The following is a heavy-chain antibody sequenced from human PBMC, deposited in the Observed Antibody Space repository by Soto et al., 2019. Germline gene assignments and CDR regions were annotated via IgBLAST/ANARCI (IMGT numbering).Heavy chain of an antibody. V-gene: IGHV1-8*01. D-gene: IGHD7-27*01. CDR3: AREVVETSSLWGDP. CDR2: MNTNTNTT. CDR1: GYTFTNND. J-gene: IGHJ5*02. Sequence: ASVKVSCKASGYTFTNNDINWVRQAPGQGLEWIGWMNTNTNTTDSAEVFEGRVSLTWDTSISTAYMQLNSLKIDDTAVYYCAREVVETSSLWGDPWCQGNLGTVSA.